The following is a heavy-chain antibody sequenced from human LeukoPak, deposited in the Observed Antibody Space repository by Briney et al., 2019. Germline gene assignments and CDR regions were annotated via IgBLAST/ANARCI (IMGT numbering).Heavy chain of an antibody. CDR1: GGSISSSSYY. D-gene: IGHD3-16*02. CDR2: IYYSGST. CDR3: ARGMSVLGELSLYSDY. V-gene: IGHV4-39*07. Sequence: KPSETLSLTCTVSGGSISSSSYYWGWIRQPPGKGLEWIGSIYYSGSTYYNPSLKSRVTISVDTSKNQFSLKLSSVTAADTAVYFCARGMSVLGELSLYSDYWGQGALVTVSS. J-gene: IGHJ4*02.